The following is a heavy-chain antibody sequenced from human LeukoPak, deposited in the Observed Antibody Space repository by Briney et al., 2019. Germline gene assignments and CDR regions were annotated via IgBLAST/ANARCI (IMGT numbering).Heavy chain of an antibody. Sequence: MPGGSLRLSCAASGFSFSDYNMTWIRQTPGKGLDWVSHISSDGNNKDYVDSVKGRFTISRDNAKNSLYLQMNSLRAEDTAVYYCARDPYSGNYGNDYYYYMDVWGKGTTVTISS. CDR1: GFSFSDYN. J-gene: IGHJ6*03. V-gene: IGHV3-11*04. CDR2: ISSDGNNK. CDR3: ARDPYSGNYGNDYYYYMDV. D-gene: IGHD1-26*01.